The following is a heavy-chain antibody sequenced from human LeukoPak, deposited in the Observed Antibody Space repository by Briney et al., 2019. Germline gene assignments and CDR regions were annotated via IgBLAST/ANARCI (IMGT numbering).Heavy chain of an antibody. CDR2: ISSSGSTI. D-gene: IGHD6-19*01. CDR1: GFTFSDYY. Sequence: GGSLRLSCAASGFTFSDYYMSWIRQAPGKGLEWVSYISSSGSTIYYADSVKGRFTISRDNAKNSLYLQMNSLRAEDTAVYYCAREGIAVAGTESPHYMDVWGKGTTVTVSS. CDR3: AREGIAVAGTESPHYMDV. J-gene: IGHJ6*03. V-gene: IGHV3-11*04.